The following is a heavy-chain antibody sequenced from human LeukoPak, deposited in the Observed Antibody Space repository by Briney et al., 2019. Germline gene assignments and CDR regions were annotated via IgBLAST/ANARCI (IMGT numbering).Heavy chain of an antibody. CDR2: ISTGNGSRM. CDR3: ARDDSWAFDI. Sequence: GGSLRLSCAASGFTFSSYSMNWVGPAPGKGRAWVSYISTGNGSRMHHADSVKGRFSISRDNAKNSLDRHMNSLRDEDTAVYHCARDDSWAFDIWGQGAMVPVSS. D-gene: IGHD2-15*01. V-gene: IGHV3-48*02. J-gene: IGHJ3*02. CDR1: GFTFSSYS.